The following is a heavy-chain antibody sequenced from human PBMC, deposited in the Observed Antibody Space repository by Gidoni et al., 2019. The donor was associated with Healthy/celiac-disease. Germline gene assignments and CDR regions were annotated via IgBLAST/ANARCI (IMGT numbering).Heavy chain of an antibody. J-gene: IGHJ5*02. CDR2: IRSKANSYAT. CDR3: TRRITMVRGVIPKYENWFDP. CDR1: GFTFSGSA. Sequence: EVQLVESGGGLVQPGGSLKLSCAASGFTFSGSAMHWVRPASGKGLEWVGRIRSKANSYATAYAASVKGRFTISRDDSKNTAYLQMNSLKTEDTAVYYCTRRITMVRGVIPKYENWFDPWGQGTLVTVSS. D-gene: IGHD3-10*01. V-gene: IGHV3-73*01.